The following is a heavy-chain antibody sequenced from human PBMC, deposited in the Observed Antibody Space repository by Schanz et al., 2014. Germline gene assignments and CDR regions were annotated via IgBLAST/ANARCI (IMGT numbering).Heavy chain of an antibody. Sequence: QVQLVQSGAEVKKPGASVKVSCKASGYTFTSYGINWVRQAPGQGLEWMGWINGYNGHTLYAQKFQGRVTITADKSTFTAYMDVSSLRSEDTAVYYCARGYGDSPTDFWGQGTLVTVSS. CDR3: ARGYGDSPTDF. CDR1: GYTFTSYG. J-gene: IGHJ4*02. CDR2: INGYNGHT. V-gene: IGHV1-18*01. D-gene: IGHD4-17*01.